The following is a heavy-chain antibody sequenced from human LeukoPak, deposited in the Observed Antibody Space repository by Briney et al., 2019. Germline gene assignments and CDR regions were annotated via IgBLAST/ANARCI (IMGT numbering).Heavy chain of an antibody. Sequence: ASVKVSCKASGYTFTGYYMHWVRQAPGQGLEWMGWINPNSGGTNYAQKFQGRVTMTRDTSISTAYVELSRLRSDDTAVYYCARGGGYYYYYYYMDVWGKGTTVTVSS. CDR2: INPNSGGT. V-gene: IGHV1-2*02. CDR1: GYTFTGYY. CDR3: ARGGGYYYYYYYMDV. J-gene: IGHJ6*03.